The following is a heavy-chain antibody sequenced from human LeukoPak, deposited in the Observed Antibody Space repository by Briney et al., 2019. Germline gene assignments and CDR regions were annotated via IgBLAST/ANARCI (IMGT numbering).Heavy chain of an antibody. D-gene: IGHD3-10*01. CDR2: IKQDGSEK. Sequence: GGSLRLSCAASGFTFSSYWMSWVRQAPGKGLEWVANIKQDGSEKYYVDSVKGRFTISGDNAKNSLYLQMNSLRAEDTAVYYCARVGGYYYGSGSYYKVPFDYWGQGTLVTVSS. CDR1: GFTFSSYW. CDR3: ARVGGYYYGSGSYYKVPFDY. J-gene: IGHJ4*02. V-gene: IGHV3-7*04.